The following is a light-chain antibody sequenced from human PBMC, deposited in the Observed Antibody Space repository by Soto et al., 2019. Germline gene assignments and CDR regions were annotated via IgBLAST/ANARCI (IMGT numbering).Light chain of an antibody. Sequence: QSALTQPASVSGSPGQSITISCTGTSSDVGSYNYVSWYQQHPGKAPKLMIYEVTNRPSGVSNRFSSSKSGNTASLTISGLQAEDEADYYCSSYKNSNVVFGGGTKLTVL. CDR3: SSYKNSNVV. CDR1: SSDVGSYNY. J-gene: IGLJ2*01. CDR2: EVT. V-gene: IGLV2-14*01.